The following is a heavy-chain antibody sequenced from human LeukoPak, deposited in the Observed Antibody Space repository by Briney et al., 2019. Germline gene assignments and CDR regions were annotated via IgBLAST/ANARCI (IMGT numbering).Heavy chain of an antibody. CDR3: ASVSVTRGGDFDY. D-gene: IGHD4-17*01. CDR1: VFTFSSYV. V-gene: IGHV3-30*03. Sequence: GWSLTLSCPASVFTFSSYVMHWLRPAPAKGLAWVAVISYDGSNKYYADSVKGRFTISRDNAKNTLYLQMNSLRAEDTAVYYYASVSVTRGGDFDYWGQGTVVTVSS. J-gene: IGHJ4*02. CDR2: ISYDGSNK.